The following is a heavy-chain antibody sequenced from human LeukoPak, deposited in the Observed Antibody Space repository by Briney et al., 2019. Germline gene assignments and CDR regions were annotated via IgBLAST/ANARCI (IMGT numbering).Heavy chain of an antibody. D-gene: IGHD1-26*01. V-gene: IGHV4-4*02. J-gene: IGHJ6*02. Sequence: SETLSLTCAVSAGSISSSNWWSWVRQSPVKGLEWIGEIYLYGTTNYNPSLKSRVTMSVDRSKNQFSLKLSSVTAADTAVYYCARQKWEQQGRDYYFYGLDVWGPGTTVTVSS. CDR2: IYLYGTT. CDR3: ARQKWEQQGRDYYFYGLDV. CDR1: AGSISSSNW.